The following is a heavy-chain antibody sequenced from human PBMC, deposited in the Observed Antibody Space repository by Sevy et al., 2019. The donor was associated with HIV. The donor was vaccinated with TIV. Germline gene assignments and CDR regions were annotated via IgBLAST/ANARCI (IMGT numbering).Heavy chain of an antibody. CDR3: AMERLSSDVAEYFQN. CDR2: ISFEGSNK. V-gene: IGHV3-30-3*01. CDR1: GFTFTLYS. Sequence: SLRLSCAASGFTFTLYSMHCVRQAPGKGLERVATISFEGSNKHYADSVKGRFTISRDNSQNSLYLQINSLRTEDTAVYYCAMERLSSDVAEYFQNWGQGTLVTVSS. D-gene: IGHD1-1*01. J-gene: IGHJ1*01.